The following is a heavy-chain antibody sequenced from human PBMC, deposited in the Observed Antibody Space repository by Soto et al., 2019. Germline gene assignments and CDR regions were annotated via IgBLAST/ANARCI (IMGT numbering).Heavy chain of an antibody. J-gene: IGHJ6*03. D-gene: IGHD5-12*01. CDR3: ARESGYSGYDYHYYYMDV. V-gene: IGHV3-13*01. CDR2: IGTAGDT. CDR1: GFTFSSYD. Sequence: GGSLRLSCAASGFTFSSYDMHWVRQATGKGLEWVSAIGTAGDTYYPGSVKGRFTISRENAKNSLYLQMNSLRAGDTAVYYCARESGYSGYDYHYYYMDVWGKGTTVTVSS.